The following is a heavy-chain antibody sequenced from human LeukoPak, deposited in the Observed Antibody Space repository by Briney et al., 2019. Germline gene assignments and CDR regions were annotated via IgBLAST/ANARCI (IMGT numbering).Heavy chain of an antibody. V-gene: IGHV4-61*02. CDR3: ARIGYCSSTSCYNYYYYGMDV. J-gene: IGHJ6*02. D-gene: IGHD2-2*02. CDR1: GGSISSSSYY. CDR2: IYTSGST. Sequence: PSETLSLTCTVSGGSISSSSYYWSWIRQPAGKGLEWIGRIYTSGSTNYNPSLKSRVTMSVDTSKNQFSLKLSSVTAADTAVYYCARIGYCSSTSCYNYYYYGMDVWGQGTTVTVSS.